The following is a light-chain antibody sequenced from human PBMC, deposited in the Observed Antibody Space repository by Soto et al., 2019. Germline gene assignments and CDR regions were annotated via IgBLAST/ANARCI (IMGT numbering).Light chain of an antibody. CDR2: AAS. V-gene: IGKV1-39*01. CDR3: QQSYSSPYT. CDR1: QYMSNF. J-gene: IGKJ2*01. Sequence: DIQMTQSPSSLSASVGDRVTITCRASQYMSNFLNWYQQKPGRAPKLLIYAASTWQSGVPSRFSGSGSRTTFTLANSSLQTEDFATYYCQQSYSSPYTFGQGTNLEIK.